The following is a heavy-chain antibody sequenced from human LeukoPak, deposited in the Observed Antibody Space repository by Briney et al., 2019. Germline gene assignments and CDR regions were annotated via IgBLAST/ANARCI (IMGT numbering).Heavy chain of an antibody. Sequence: ASVKVSCKASGYTFTSYYMHWARQAPGQGLEWMGWINPNSGGTNYAQKFQGWVTMTRDTSISTAYMELSRLRSDDTAVYYCARSTAMVTIGDYWGQGTLVTVSS. CDR2: INPNSGGT. CDR1: GYTFTSYY. CDR3: ARSTAMVTIGDY. J-gene: IGHJ4*02. D-gene: IGHD5-18*01. V-gene: IGHV1-2*04.